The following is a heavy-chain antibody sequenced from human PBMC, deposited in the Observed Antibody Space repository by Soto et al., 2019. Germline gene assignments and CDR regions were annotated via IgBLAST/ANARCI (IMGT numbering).Heavy chain of an antibody. J-gene: IGHJ4*02. CDR3: ARHYSSDWHFVFDS. CDR2: IKVSTGIT. V-gene: IGHV1-18*01. CDR1: GYTFVNHG. D-gene: IGHD6-19*01. Sequence: QVQLMQSGAEVKEPGASVKVSCKASGYTFVNHGVSWVRQAPGQGLEWMGWIKVSTGITNYAGNFQGRVTMTTDTSTSTVDMELRSLRSADTAVYFCARHYSSDWHFVFDSWGQGSRVTVSS.